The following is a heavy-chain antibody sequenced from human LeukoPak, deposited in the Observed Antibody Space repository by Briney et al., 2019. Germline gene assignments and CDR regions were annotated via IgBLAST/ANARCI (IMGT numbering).Heavy chain of an antibody. CDR1: GFTFDDYA. D-gene: IGHD6-6*01. J-gene: IGHJ4*02. Sequence: GRSLRLSCAASGFTFDDYAMHWVRQAPGKGLEWASGISWNSGRIGYADSVKGRFTISRDSAKNSLYLLMNSLRAEDTALYYCAKDISYSSSSGVFDYWGQGTLVTVSS. V-gene: IGHV3-9*01. CDR3: AKDISYSSSSGVFDY. CDR2: ISWNSGRI.